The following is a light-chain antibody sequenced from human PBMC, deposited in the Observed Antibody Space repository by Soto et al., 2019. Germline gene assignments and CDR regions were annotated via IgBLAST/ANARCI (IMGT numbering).Light chain of an antibody. CDR2: LGS. CDR1: QSLLHSDGYNY. Sequence: DIVMTQSPLYLPVTPGEPASISCRSSQSLLHSDGYNYLDWYLQKPGQSPQLLIYLGSNRASGVPDRFSGSGSGTDFTLKISRVEAEDVGVYYCMQALQTPLFTFGPGTKV. J-gene: IGKJ3*01. V-gene: IGKV2-28*01. CDR3: MQALQTPLFT.